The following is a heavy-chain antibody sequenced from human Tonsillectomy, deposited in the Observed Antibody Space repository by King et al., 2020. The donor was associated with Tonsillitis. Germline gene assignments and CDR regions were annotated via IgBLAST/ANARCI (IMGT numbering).Heavy chain of an antibody. CDR1: GFTFNIYA. V-gene: IGHV3-23*04. CDR3: AKGETSLYYYESAPGLFWDY. J-gene: IGHJ4*02. D-gene: IGHD3-22*01. CDR2: ISGSGGST. Sequence: VQLVESGGGLVQPGGSLRLSCSVSGFTFNIYAMNWVRQAPGKGLEWVSSISGSGGSTHYADSVKGRFTISRDNSKNTLYLQMNSLKVEDTAVYYCAKGETSLYYYESAPGLFWDYWGQGALVTVSS.